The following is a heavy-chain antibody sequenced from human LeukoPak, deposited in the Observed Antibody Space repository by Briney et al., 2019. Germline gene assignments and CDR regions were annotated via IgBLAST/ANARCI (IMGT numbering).Heavy chain of an antibody. J-gene: IGHJ4*02. Sequence: GGSLRLSCAASGFTFDDYAMHWVRQAPGKGLEWVSAISGSGGSTYYADSVKGRFTISRDNSKNTLYLQMNSLRAEDTAVYYCAKGYCSGGSCYFSYWGQGTLVTVSS. CDR1: GFTFDDYA. CDR2: ISGSGGST. CDR3: AKGYCSGGSCYFSY. D-gene: IGHD2-15*01. V-gene: IGHV3-23*01.